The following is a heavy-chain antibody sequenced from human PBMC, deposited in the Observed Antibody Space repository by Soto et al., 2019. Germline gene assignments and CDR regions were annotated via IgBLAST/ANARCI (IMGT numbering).Heavy chain of an antibody. D-gene: IGHD3-16*01. CDR2: IRPDGSEK. CDR3: ARGDYQDTDGPFSDAFDI. J-gene: IGHJ3*02. Sequence: EVPLVESGGGLVQPGGSLRLSCAASGFTFTTYWMSWVRQAPGKGLEWVANIRPDGSEKWYVDSVKGRLTICRDNEKKSLYLQMSGLRADETAVYYCARGDYQDTDGPFSDAFDIWGQGTMVPVSS. V-gene: IGHV3-7*04. CDR1: GFTFTTYW.